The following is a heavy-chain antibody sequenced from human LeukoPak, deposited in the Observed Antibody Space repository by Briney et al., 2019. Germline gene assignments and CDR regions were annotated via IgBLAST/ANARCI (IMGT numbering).Heavy chain of an antibody. D-gene: IGHD6-13*01. CDR2: TYYRSKWLN. J-gene: IGHJ3*02. CDR1: RDSVSSNSAA. Sequence: SQTLSLTCAISRDSVSSNSAAWNWIRQSPSRGLEWLGRTYYRSKWLNEYAVSVKSRISIKPDTSKNQFSLQLTSVTPEDTAVYYCGRDPGYFYGFDIWGQGTLVTASS. V-gene: IGHV6-1*01. CDR3: GRDPGYFYGFDI.